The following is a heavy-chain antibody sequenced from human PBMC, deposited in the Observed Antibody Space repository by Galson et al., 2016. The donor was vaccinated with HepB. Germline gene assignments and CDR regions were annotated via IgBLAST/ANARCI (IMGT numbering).Heavy chain of an antibody. CDR3: ARDTAEGEESDDYYFDY. J-gene: IGHJ4*02. D-gene: IGHD3-16*01. CDR1: GDSVSSTSAA. V-gene: IGHV6-1*01. CDR2: TYYRSTWYY. Sequence: CAISGDSVSSTSAAWNWIRQSPSGGLEWLGRTYYRSTWYYDYAVSVKTRITINPDTSKNQFSLHLNSVTPDDTAVYYCARDTAEGEESDDYYFDYWGQGTLIAVSS.